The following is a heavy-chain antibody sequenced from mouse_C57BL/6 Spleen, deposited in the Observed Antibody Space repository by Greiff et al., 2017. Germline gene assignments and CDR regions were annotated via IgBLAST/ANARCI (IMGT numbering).Heavy chain of an antibody. CDR1: GYTFTSYW. Sequence: QVQLQQPGAELVKPGASVKLSCKASGYTFTSYWMQWVKQRPGQGLEWIGEIDPSDSYTNYTQKFKGKAPLTVDTSSSAAYMQLSSLTSEDSAVYYCARPAVAATYGSSPAWFAYWGQGTLVTVSA. CDR2: IDPSDSYT. J-gene: IGHJ3*01. D-gene: IGHD1-1*01. CDR3: ARPAVAATYGSSPAWFAY. V-gene: IGHV1-50*01.